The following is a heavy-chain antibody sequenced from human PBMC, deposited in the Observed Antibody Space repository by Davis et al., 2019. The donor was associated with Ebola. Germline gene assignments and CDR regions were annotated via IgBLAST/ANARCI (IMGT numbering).Heavy chain of an antibody. D-gene: IGHD5-18*01. CDR2: IKRKADGGTT. Sequence: GESLKISCAASGFTFSSYAMNWVRQAPGKGLEWVGRIKRKADGGTTDHAAPVKGRFTISREDSKNTLYLQMNSLKTEDTAVYYCTTVGGYIYGQRDYWGQGALVTVSS. CDR3: TTVGGYIYGQRDY. J-gene: IGHJ4*02. V-gene: IGHV3-15*07. CDR1: GFTFSSYA.